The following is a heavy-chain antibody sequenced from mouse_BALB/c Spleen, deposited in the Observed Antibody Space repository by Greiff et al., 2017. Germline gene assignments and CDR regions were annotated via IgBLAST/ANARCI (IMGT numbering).Heavy chain of an antibody. Sequence: EVKLVESGGGLVKPGGSLKLSCAASGFTFSSYAMSWVRQTPEKRLEWVATISSGGSYTYYPDSVKGRFTISRDNAKNTLYLQMSSLRSEDTAMYYCARRNLLITTVATGYFDVWGAGTTVTVSS. V-gene: IGHV5-9-3*01. CDR1: GFTFSSYA. D-gene: IGHD1-1*01. J-gene: IGHJ1*01. CDR2: ISSGGSYT. CDR3: ARRNLLITTVATGYFDV.